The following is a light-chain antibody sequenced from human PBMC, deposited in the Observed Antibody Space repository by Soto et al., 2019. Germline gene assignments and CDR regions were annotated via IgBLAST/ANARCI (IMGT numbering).Light chain of an antibody. CDR2: DAS. CDR1: SSDVAGYNY. Sequence: QSALTQPASVSGSPGQSITISCTGTSSDVAGYNYVSWYQQHPGKAPKLMIYDASNRPSGVSNRFSGSKSGNTASLTISGLQAEDEADYYCSSYTSSSTPIFGGGTKLTVL. J-gene: IGLJ2*01. CDR3: SSYTSSSTPI. V-gene: IGLV2-14*01.